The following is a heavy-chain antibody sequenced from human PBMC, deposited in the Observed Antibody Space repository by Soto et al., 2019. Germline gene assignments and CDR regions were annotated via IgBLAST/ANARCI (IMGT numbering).Heavy chain of an antibody. V-gene: IGHV4-59*01. J-gene: IGHJ6*02. Sequence: KTSETLSLTCTVSGGSISSYYWSWIRQPPGKGLEWIGYIYYSGGTNYNPSLKSRVTISVDTSKNQFCLKLSSVTAADTAVYYCAIAGYCSGGSCYGMDVWGQGTTVTVSS. CDR3: AIAGYCSGGSCYGMDV. CDR2: IYYSGGT. D-gene: IGHD2-15*01. CDR1: GGSISSYY.